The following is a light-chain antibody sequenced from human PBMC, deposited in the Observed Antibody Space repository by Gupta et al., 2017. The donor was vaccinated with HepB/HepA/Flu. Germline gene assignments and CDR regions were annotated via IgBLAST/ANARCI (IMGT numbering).Light chain of an antibody. CDR3: QHEDHYPWT. Sequence: DIQMTQSPSTLSASVGDRVSITCRASQSISTWLAWYQQKPGKAPKLLIYKATNLQSGVPTRFSGSGSGTEFTLTISSLQPDDFATYYCQHEDHYPWTFGQGTKVEIK. CDR2: KAT. V-gene: IGKV1-5*03. J-gene: IGKJ1*01. CDR1: QSISTW.